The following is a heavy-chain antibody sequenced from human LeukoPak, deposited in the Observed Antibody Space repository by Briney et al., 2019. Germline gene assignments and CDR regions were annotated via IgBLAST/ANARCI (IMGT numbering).Heavy chain of an antibody. CDR2: IIGGGDVT. CDR1: VFTFSEYA. V-gene: IGHV3-23*01. J-gene: IGHJ4*02. Sequence: GGSLRLSCVASVFTFSEYAMSWVRQAPGKGLEWVSGIIGGGDVTYYVDSVRGRFTISRDNSKNTLYLQMNGLRAEDTAVYYCVKDYRGSEVMFEYWGPGTVVTVSS. CDR3: VKDYRGSEVMFEY. D-gene: IGHD3-16*01.